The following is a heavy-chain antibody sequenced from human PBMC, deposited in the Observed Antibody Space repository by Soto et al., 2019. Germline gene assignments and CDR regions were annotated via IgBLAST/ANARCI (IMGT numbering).Heavy chain of an antibody. J-gene: IGHJ3*02. D-gene: IGHD3-22*01. CDR1: VFTFISYA. CDR2: ISYDGSNQ. V-gene: IGHV3-30-3*01. CDR3: ARDSRYPENYYDSSGYFHPGTFDI. Sequence: PGWSLRLSCASSVFTFISYAMHWVRLPPGKGLEWVAVISYDGSNQYYADSVKGRFTISRDNSKNTLFLQMNSLRAEDTAVYFCARDSRYPENYYDSSGYFHPGTFDIWGQGTMVTVSS.